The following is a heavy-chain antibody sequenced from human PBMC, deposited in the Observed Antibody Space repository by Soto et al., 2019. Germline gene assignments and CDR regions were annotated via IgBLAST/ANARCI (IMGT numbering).Heavy chain of an antibody. D-gene: IGHD7-27*01. V-gene: IGHV5-51*01. CDR1: AYRFTTYL. J-gene: IGHJ4*02. CDR3: AITGISDYFDY. Sequence: GDSLTISCNCSAYRFTTYLIAWVRQMPGKGLEWMAIIYPGDSETRYSPSFQGQVTISVDKSISTAYLQVNSLKASDTAIYYCAITGISDYFDYWGQGTLVTVSS. CDR2: IYPGDSET.